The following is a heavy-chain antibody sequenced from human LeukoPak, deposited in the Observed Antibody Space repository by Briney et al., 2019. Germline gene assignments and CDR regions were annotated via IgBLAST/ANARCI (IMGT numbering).Heavy chain of an antibody. D-gene: IGHD2-8*01. CDR3: ARGAYPTDLMLYGDY. CDR2: INPSGGST. J-gene: IGHJ4*02. Sequence: ASVKVSCKASGYTFTSYYMHWVRQAPGQGLEWMGIINPSGGSTSYAQKFQGRVTKTRDTSTSTVYMELSSLRSEDTAVYYCARGAYPTDLMLYGDYWGQGTLVTVSS. V-gene: IGHV1-46*01. CDR1: GYTFTSYY.